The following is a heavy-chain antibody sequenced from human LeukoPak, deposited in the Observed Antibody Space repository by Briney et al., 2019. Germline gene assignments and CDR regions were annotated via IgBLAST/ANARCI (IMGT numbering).Heavy chain of an antibody. CDR1: GFTFSSYA. CDR2: ISGSGDST. CDR3: AREHSSSSGKVFDY. Sequence: GGSLRLSCAASGFTFSSYAMSWVRQAPRKGLEWVSTISGSGDSTYYADSVKGRFTISRDNSKNTLYLQMNSLRAEDTAVYYCAREHSSSSGKVFDYWGQGTLVTVSS. D-gene: IGHD6-6*01. V-gene: IGHV3-23*01. J-gene: IGHJ4*02.